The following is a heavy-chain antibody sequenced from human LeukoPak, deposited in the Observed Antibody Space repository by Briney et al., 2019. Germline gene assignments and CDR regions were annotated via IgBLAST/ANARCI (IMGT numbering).Heavy chain of an antibody. D-gene: IGHD6-19*01. CDR3: ARDVGSGWLSRGAFDI. Sequence: SETLSLTCTVSGGSISSYYWSWIRQPAGKGLEWIGRIYTSGSTNYNPSLKSRVTMSVDTSKNQFSLKLSSVTAADTAVYYCARDVGSGWLSRGAFDIWGQGTMVTVPS. CDR2: IYTSGST. CDR1: GGSISSYY. V-gene: IGHV4-4*07. J-gene: IGHJ3*02.